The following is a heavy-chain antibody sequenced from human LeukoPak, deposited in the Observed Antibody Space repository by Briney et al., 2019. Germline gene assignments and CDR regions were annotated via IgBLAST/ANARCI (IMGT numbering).Heavy chain of an antibody. CDR3: ASRPNFWSGYTNWFDP. J-gene: IGHJ5*02. Sequence: SVKVSCKASGGTFSSYAISWVRQAPGQGLEWMGGIIPIFGTANYAQKFQGRVTITADESTSTAYMELSSRRSEDTAVYYCASRPNFWSGYTNWFDPWGQGTLVTVSS. D-gene: IGHD3-3*01. CDR2: IIPIFGTA. CDR1: GGTFSSYA. V-gene: IGHV1-69*13.